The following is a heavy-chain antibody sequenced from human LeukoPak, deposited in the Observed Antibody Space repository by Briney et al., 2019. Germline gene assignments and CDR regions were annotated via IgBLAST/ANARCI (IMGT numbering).Heavy chain of an antibody. CDR3: ARAGGCRTTSCDLDH. J-gene: IGHJ4*02. CDR1: GGSISSSGNW. D-gene: IGHD2-2*01. Sequence: SETLSLTCAVSGGSISSSGNWWSWVRQPPGKGLECIGEISLSGSTNYNPSLKSRVTISVDKTKSQFSLKLSSVTAADTAVYYCARAGGCRTTSCDLDHWGQGTLVTVSS. V-gene: IGHV4-4*02. CDR2: ISLSGST.